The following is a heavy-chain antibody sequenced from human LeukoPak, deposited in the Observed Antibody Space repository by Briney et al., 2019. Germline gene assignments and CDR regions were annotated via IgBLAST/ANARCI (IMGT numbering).Heavy chain of an antibody. CDR1: GYTFTSYG. CDR2: ISANSGNT. J-gene: IGHJ4*02. D-gene: IGHD3-22*01. V-gene: IGHV1-18*01. CDR3: ARGWANYYDSNGYHDC. Sequence: ASVKVSCKASGYTFTSYGISWVRQAPGQGLEWMARISANSGNTNYAQKVQGRVTMTTDTSTSTAYMELRSLRSDDTAVYYCARGWANYYDSNGYHDCWGQGTLVTVSS.